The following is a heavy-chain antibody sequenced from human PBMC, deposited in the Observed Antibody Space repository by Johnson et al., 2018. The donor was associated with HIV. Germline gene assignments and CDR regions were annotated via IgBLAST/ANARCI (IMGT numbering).Heavy chain of an antibody. D-gene: IGHD3-22*01. V-gene: IGHV3-66*03. J-gene: IGHJ3*02. CDR3: ARGGRVYDSSGYYAFDI. Sequence: QLVESGGGLIQPGGSLRLSCAASGFTVSGNYMSWVRQAPGKGLEWVSGINWNGGSTGYADSVKGRFTISRDSSKNTLYLRMNSLRAEDTAVYYCARGGRVYDSSGYYAFDIWGQGTMVTVSS. CDR1: GFTVSGNY. CDR2: INWNGGST.